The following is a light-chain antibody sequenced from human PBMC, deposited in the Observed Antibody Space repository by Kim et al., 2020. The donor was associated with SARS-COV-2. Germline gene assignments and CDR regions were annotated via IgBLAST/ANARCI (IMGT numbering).Light chain of an antibody. CDR1: KLGDKY. CDR3: QAWDSSTKVV. J-gene: IGLJ2*01. CDR2: QDS. Sequence: VSPGQTASITCSGEKLGDKYACWYQQKPGQSPVLVIYQDSKRPSGIPERFSGSNSGNTATLTISGTQAMDEADYYCQAWDSSTKVVFGGGTQLTVL. V-gene: IGLV3-1*01.